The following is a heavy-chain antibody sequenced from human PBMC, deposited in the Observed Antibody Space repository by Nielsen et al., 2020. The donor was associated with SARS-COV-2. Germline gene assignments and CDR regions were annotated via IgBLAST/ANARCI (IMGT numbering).Heavy chain of an antibody. Sequence: ASAQDSCKASSYRFSSYAIHCVRQPTGQGLESMGWINAGNGYTEYSQNFHGRVTITTDTAATTAYMEVRYLKSEDTAVFYCARGGVNGWWDYWGQGTLVTVSS. CDR2: INAGNGYT. D-gene: IGHD6-19*01. J-gene: IGHJ4*02. CDR3: ARGGVNGWWDY. V-gene: IGHV1-3*01. CDR1: SYRFSSYA.